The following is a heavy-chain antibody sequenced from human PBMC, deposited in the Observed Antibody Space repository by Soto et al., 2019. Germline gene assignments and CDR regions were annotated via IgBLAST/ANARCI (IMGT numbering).Heavy chain of an antibody. CDR3: ARDWGGDSSGYCNWDAFDI. J-gene: IGHJ3*02. CDR1: GGSISSSNW. V-gene: IGHV4-4*02. D-gene: IGHD3-22*01. CDR2: IYHSGST. Sequence: PSETLSLTCAVSGGSISSSNWWSWVRQPPGKGLEWIGEIYHSGSTNYNPSLKSRVTISVDKSKNQFSLKLSSVTAADTAVYYCARDWGGDSSGYCNWDAFDIWGQGTMVTVSS.